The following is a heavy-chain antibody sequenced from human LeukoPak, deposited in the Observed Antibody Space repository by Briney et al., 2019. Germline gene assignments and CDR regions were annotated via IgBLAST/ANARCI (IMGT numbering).Heavy chain of an antibody. Sequence: PGGSLRLSCAASGFTVSSNYMSWVRQAPGKGLEWVSVIYSGGSTYYADSVKGRFTISRDNSKNTLYLQMNSLRAEDTSVYYCARDRWFGELLGYWGQGTLVTVSS. D-gene: IGHD3-10*01. CDR2: IYSGGST. CDR3: ARDRWFGELLGY. CDR1: GFTVSSNY. J-gene: IGHJ4*02. V-gene: IGHV3-66*01.